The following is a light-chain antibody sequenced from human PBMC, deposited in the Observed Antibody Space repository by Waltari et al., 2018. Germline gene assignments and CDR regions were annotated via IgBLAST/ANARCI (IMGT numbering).Light chain of an antibody. J-gene: IGKJ2*01. CDR3: QHYDSYQYA. CDR2: KAS. Sequence: IQVTQSPSTLSASVGDRVNITCRTSESVNRHLAWYQQKPGRAPNLLIYKASTLETGAPSKFSGSGSGTEFSLTITNLQRGDFATYFCQHYDSYQYAFGPGTKLEIK. V-gene: IGKV1-5*03. CDR1: ESVNRH.